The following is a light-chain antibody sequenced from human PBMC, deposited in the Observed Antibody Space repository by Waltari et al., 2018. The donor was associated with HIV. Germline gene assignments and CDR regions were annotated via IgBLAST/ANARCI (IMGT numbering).Light chain of an antibody. CDR2: RNT. V-gene: IGLV3-19*01. J-gene: IGLJ2*01. Sequence: SSELTQDPAVSVALGQTVRITCQGDSLRSYFASWYQEKAGQAPVLVISRNTERPLGSPERISGSRSGSLATLTITGVLAEDEADYYCQSAAPSGTSVIFGGGTKLTVL. CDR3: QSAAPSGTSVI. CDR1: SLRSYF.